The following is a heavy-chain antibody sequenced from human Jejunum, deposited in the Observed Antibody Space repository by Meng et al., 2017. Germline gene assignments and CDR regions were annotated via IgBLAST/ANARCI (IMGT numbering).Heavy chain of an antibody. J-gene: IGHJ4*02. CDR3: ARSPYSGSALPFLDY. CDR1: CDSFNSPDYY. CDR2: IYYSGST. Sequence: QEQHQESGPGPWKPSQTLLLTCTVSCDSFNSPDYYWSWIRQPPEKGLEWIGYIYYSGSTYYNPSLKSRVSISGDTSNKQFSLKLTSVTAADTAVYYCARSPYSGSALPFLDYWGQGSLVTVSS. D-gene: IGHD1-26*01. V-gene: IGHV4-30-4*01.